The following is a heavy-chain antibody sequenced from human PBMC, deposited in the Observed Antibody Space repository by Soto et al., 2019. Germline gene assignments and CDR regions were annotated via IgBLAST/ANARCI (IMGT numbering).Heavy chain of an antibody. CDR1: GYTFTTYG. CDR2: ISGYNGNT. Sequence: QVQLVQSGTEGKKPGASVKVSCKTSGYTFTTYGVNWVRQAPGQGLEWMGWISGYNGNTNYPQKFQGRVTMTTDTSRSTAYMELRSLTFEDTAVYYCARGAHGSGYAVYWGQGTLVTVSS. V-gene: IGHV1-18*01. CDR3: ARGAHGSGYAVY. J-gene: IGHJ4*02. D-gene: IGHD3-3*01.